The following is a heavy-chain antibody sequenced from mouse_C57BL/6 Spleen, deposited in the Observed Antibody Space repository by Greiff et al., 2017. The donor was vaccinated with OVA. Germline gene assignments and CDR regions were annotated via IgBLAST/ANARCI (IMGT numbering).Heavy chain of an antibody. CDR2: IFPGSGNT. D-gene: IGHD2-4*01. Sequence: VKLQESGAELVRPGASVKLSCKAPGYTFTDYYINWVKQRPGHGLEWIARIFPGSGNTYYNEKFKGKATLTAETSSSTAYMQLSSLTSEDSAVYFCAYDYDVPWFAYWGQGTLVTVSA. V-gene: IGHV1-76*01. CDR1: GYTFTDYY. J-gene: IGHJ3*01. CDR3: AYDYDVPWFAY.